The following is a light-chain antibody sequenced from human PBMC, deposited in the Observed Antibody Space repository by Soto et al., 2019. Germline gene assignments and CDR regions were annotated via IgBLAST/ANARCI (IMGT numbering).Light chain of an antibody. V-gene: IGLV1-44*01. J-gene: IGLJ1*01. CDR2: NNN. CDR1: TSNIGSNT. CDR3: AGWDDSLNGYV. Sequence: QSALTQPPSASGTPGQRVTISCSGGTSNIGSNTVNWYLHLPGTAPKLLIYNNNQLPSGVPDRFSGSKSGTSASLAISGLQSEDEADYYCAGWDDSLNGYVFGTGTKLTVL.